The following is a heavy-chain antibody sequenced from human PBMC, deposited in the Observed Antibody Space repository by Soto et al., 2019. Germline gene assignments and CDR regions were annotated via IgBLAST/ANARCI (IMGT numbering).Heavy chain of an antibody. CDR2: ITHRGDT. J-gene: IGHJ2*01. V-gene: IGHV4-34*01. CDR1: GGSFSAYY. CDR3: SRGTREGWYFDL. Sequence: VQLQQWGPGLLKPSETLSLTCAVYGGSFSAYYWSWVRQPPGKGLEWIGEITHRGDTNYNPSLKSRTTISMDTSKNQFSLKLSSVTASDTAVYYCSRGTREGWYFDLWGRGTLVTVSS.